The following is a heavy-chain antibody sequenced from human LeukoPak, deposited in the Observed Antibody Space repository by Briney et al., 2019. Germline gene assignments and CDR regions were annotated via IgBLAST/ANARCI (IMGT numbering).Heavy chain of an antibody. CDR2: ISSSSNYI. V-gene: IGHV3-21*01. J-gene: IGHJ4*02. Sequence: GGSLRLSCAASGFTFSSYAMSWVRQAPGKGLEWVSSISSSSNYIYYADSMKGRFTVSRDNAKNSLYLQMNSLRVEDSAVYYCVRDSSWYDYWGQGTLVTVSS. CDR1: GFTFSSYA. CDR3: VRDSSWYDY. D-gene: IGHD6-13*01.